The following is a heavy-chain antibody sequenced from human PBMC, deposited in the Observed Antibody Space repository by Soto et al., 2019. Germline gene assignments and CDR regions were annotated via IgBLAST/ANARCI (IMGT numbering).Heavy chain of an antibody. J-gene: IGHJ4*02. CDR3: AKGARPFPRTGLAKSPTYYFDL. CDR1: GFTFSSYG. Sequence: QVQLVESGGGVVQPGGSLRLSCAASGFTFSSYGMHWVRQAPGKGLEWVAGISYDGSNKYYADSVKGRFTISRDNSKNTLYLQMNSLRAEDTAVYDGAKGARPFPRTGLAKSPTYYFDLWGQGTLVTVSS. V-gene: IGHV3-30*18. CDR2: ISYDGSNK. D-gene: IGHD1-1*01.